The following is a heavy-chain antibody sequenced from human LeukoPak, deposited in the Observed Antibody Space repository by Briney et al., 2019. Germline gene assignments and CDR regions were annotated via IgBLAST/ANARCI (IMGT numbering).Heavy chain of an antibody. V-gene: IGHV4-4*02. J-gene: IGHJ5*02. CDR2: INDSGST. CDR3: ARGQGATVPQVGKNWFDP. Sequence: SGTLSLTCAVSGGSIGSIEWFSWVRQTPGKGLEWIGEINDSGSTNFNPSLKNRVIISVDTSKNQFSLRLFSVTAADTAVYYCARGQGATVPQVGKNWFDPWGQGTLVTVSS. D-gene: IGHD1-26*01. CDR1: GGSIGSIEW.